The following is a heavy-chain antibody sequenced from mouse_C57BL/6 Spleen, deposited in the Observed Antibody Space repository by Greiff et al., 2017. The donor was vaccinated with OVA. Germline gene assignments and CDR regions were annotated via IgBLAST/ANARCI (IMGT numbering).Heavy chain of an antibody. CDR2: IYPSDSET. CDR3: ASGYYDSTWFAY. Sequence: QVQLQQPGAELVRPGSSVKLSCKASGYTFTSYWMDWVKQRPGQGLEWIGNIYPSDSETHYNQKFKDKATLTVDKSSSTAYMQLSSLTSEDSAVYYCASGYYDSTWFAYWGQGTLVTVSA. D-gene: IGHD2-4*01. CDR1: GYTFTSYW. J-gene: IGHJ3*01. V-gene: IGHV1-61*01.